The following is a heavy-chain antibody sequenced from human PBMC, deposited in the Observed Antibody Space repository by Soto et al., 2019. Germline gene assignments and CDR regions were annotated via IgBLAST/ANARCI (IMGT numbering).Heavy chain of an antibody. CDR2: IYPADSNA. CDR3: ARPFGMDV. J-gene: IGHJ6*02. CDR1: GYTFTSYW. Sequence: GESLKISCQGSGYTFTSYWIGWVRQMPGKGLEWVAIIYPADSNARYSPSFRGQVTISADKSINTAYLRWSSLKASDSAIYFCARPFGMDVWGQGXTVTVSS. V-gene: IGHV5-51*01.